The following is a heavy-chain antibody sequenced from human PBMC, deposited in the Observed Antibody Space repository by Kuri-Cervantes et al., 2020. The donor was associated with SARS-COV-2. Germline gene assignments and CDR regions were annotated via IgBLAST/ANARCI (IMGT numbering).Heavy chain of an antibody. Sequence: ASVKVSCKAAGYTFTSYAMRWVRQAPGQRLEWMGWINAGNGNTKYSQKFQGRVTITRDTSASTAYMELSSLRSEDTAVYYCARDLVVVPAAIGVLNYYYYGMDVWGQGTTVTVSS. V-gene: IGHV1-3*01. J-gene: IGHJ6*02. CDR3: ARDLVVVPAAIGVLNYYYYGMDV. CDR1: GYTFTSYA. D-gene: IGHD2-2*01. CDR2: INAGNGNT.